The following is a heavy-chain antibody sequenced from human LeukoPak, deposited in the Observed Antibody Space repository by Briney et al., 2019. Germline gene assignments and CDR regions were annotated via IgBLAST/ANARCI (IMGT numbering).Heavy chain of an antibody. V-gene: IGHV4-30-2*05. CDR3: ARLLLSGEVGTFDI. Sequence: PSETLSLTCIVSGDSISGGDYYWSWIRQPPGKGLEWIGYIYHGGNTYYNPSLKSRVTISVDTSKNQFSLRLSSVTAADTAVYYCARLLLSGEVGTFDIWGQGTMVTVSS. CDR1: GDSISGGDYY. J-gene: IGHJ3*02. D-gene: IGHD3-10*01. CDR2: IYHGGNT.